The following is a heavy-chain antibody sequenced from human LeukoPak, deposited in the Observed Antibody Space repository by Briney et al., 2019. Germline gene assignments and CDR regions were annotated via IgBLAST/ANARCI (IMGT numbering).Heavy chain of an antibody. D-gene: IGHD2-21*02. Sequence: GGSLRLSCAVSGFTFSSYWMHWVRQAPGKGLVWVSRINSDGSNTNYADSVKGRFTISRDNAKNTLYLQMNSLRAGDTAMFYCARAPVQYCGGDCDAFDIWGQGTMVTVSS. V-gene: IGHV3-74*01. J-gene: IGHJ3*02. CDR2: INSDGSNT. CDR1: GFTFSSYW. CDR3: ARAPVQYCGGDCDAFDI.